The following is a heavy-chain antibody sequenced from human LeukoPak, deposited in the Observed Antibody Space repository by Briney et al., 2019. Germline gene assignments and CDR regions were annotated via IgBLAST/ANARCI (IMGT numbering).Heavy chain of an antibody. J-gene: IGHJ6*03. CDR1: GDSISLSFYY. D-gene: IGHD5-18*01. V-gene: IGHV4-39*07. Sequence: SETLSLTCSVSGDSISLSFYYWGWIRQPPGKALEWIGSVYYSGTTSYNPSLKSRVTISVDTSKNQFSLKMSSVSAADTAVYYCARGLHGYTYGYVPWELYYYMDVWGKGTTVTISS. CDR2: VYYSGTT. CDR3: ARGLHGYTYGYVPWELYYYMDV.